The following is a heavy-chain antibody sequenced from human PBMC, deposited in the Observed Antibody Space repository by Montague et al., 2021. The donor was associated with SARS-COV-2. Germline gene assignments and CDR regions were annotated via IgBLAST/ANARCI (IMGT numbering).Heavy chain of an antibody. CDR3: ARLSGTVAATGVVLSAPEWYFDL. J-gene: IGHJ2*01. D-gene: IGHD1-26*01. CDR1: SGSISSEDYY. CDR2: SHSSGNT. Sequence: SETLSLTCTVSSGSISSEDYYWGWIRQAPGKGLEWIGISHSSGNTYYNPSLKSRVTLSVDTSKNHFSLEVTSVTAADTATYYCARLSGTVAATGVVLSAPEWYFDLWGRGTLVTFSS. V-gene: IGHV4-39*02.